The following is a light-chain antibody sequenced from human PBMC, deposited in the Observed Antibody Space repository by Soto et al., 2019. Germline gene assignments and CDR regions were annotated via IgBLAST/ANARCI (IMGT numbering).Light chain of an antibody. J-gene: IGLJ3*02. CDR2: GNT. CDR3: QSYDSSLSGSE. V-gene: IGLV1-40*01. Sequence: QSVLTQPPSVSGAPGQRVTISCTGSSSNIGAIYDVQWYQQLPGAAPKLLIYGNTNRPSGVPDRFSGSKSGTSASLAITGLQAEDEADYYCQSYDSSLSGSEFGRGTKLTVL. CDR1: SSNIGAIYD.